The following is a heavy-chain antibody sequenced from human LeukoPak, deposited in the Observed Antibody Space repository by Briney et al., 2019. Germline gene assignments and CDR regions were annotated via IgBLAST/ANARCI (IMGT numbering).Heavy chain of an antibody. D-gene: IGHD3-16*01. CDR3: ARALSPFDYYGMDV. CDR1: GYTFTGYY. J-gene: IGHJ6*04. Sequence: ASVKVSCKASGYTFTGYYMHWVRQAPGQGLEWMGWINPNSGGTNYAQKFQGWVTMTRDTSISTAYMELSRLRSDDTAVYYCARALSPFDYYGMDVWGKGTTVTVSS. V-gene: IGHV1-2*04. CDR2: INPNSGGT.